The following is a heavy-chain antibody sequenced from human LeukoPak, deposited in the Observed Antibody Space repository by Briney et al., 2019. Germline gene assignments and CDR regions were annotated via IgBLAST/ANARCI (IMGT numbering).Heavy chain of an antibody. CDR2: IKSKNDGGTT. CDR1: GFNFNHAW. V-gene: IGHV3-15*01. D-gene: IGHD1-1*01. Sequence: GGSLKLSCAASGFNFNHAWMSWVRQAPGKGVEWVGRIKSKNDGGTTDFAAPVKGRFTISRDDSKRMVFLEMNSLKTEDTAVYYCVGRPWNFDYWGQGTLVTVSS. J-gene: IGHJ4*02. CDR3: VGRPWNFDY.